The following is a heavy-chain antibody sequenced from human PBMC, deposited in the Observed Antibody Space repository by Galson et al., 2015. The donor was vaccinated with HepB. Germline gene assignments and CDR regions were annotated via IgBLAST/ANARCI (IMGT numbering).Heavy chain of an antibody. CDR3: AKNGELVPAAYLSPYYYYYMDV. Sequence: SLRLSCAASGFTFSSYAMSWVRQAPGKGLEWVSAISGSGGSTYYADSVKGRFTISRDNSKNTLYLQMNSLRAEDTAVYYCAKNGELVPAAYLSPYYYYYMDVWGKGTTVTVSS. CDR1: GFTFSSYA. V-gene: IGHV3-23*01. J-gene: IGHJ6*03. CDR2: ISGSGGST. D-gene: IGHD2-2*01.